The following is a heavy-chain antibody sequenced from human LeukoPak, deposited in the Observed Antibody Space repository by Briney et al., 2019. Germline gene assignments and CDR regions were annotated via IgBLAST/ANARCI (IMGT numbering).Heavy chain of an antibody. CDR1: GFTFSTYW. Sequence: GGSLRLSCAASGFTFSTYWMHWVRQAPGKGLVWVSRIHSDGRSTSYADSVNGRFTISRDDAKNTLYLQMNSLRAEDTAVYYCARDRPGNTAIDYWGQGTLVTVSS. CDR3: ARDRPGNTAIDY. CDR2: IHSDGRST. D-gene: IGHD5-18*01. J-gene: IGHJ4*02. V-gene: IGHV3-74*01.